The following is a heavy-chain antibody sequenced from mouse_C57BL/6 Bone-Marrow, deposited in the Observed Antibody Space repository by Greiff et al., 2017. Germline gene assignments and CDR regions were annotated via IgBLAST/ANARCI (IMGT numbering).Heavy chain of an antibody. CDR1: GYTFTGYW. J-gene: IGHJ1*03. V-gene: IGHV1-9*01. D-gene: IGHD1-1*01. Sequence: QVQLKQSGAELMKPGASVKLSCKATGYTFTGYWIEWVKQRPGHGLEWIGEFLPGSGSTNYNAKFKGKATFTADTSSNTAYMQLRSLTTQNSVIYYCARLRYYGSYWYFDVWGTGTTVTVSS. CDR2: FLPGSGST. CDR3: ARLRYYGSYWYFDV.